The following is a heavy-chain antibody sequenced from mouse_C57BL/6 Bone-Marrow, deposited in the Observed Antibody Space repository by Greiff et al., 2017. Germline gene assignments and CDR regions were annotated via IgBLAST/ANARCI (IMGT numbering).Heavy chain of an antibody. Sequence: EVKLVESGGGLVKPGGSLKLSCAASGFTFSDYGMHWVRQAPEKGLEWVAYISSGSSTIYYADTVKGRFTISRDNAKNTLFLQMARLRSEDTAMYYCARDPNYFDYWGQGTTLTVSS. V-gene: IGHV5-17*01. CDR2: ISSGSSTI. CDR3: ARDPNYFDY. CDR1: GFTFSDYG. J-gene: IGHJ2*01.